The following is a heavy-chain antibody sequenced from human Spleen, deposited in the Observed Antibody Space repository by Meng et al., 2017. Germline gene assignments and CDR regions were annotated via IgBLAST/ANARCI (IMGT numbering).Heavy chain of an antibody. CDR1: VGSFRGYY. D-gene: IGHD3-10*02. V-gene: IGHV4-34*01. CDR2: INHSGIT. CDR3: ARDVQFDY. J-gene: IGHJ4*02. Sequence: QVEFRLCGAGPFAPVEPLCLTCGFYVGSFRGYYGGWIRQSPGKGLEWIGEINHSGITNYNPSLKSRVTISVDTSKNQFSLKLNSVTAADTAIYSCARDVQFDYWGQGTLVTVSS.